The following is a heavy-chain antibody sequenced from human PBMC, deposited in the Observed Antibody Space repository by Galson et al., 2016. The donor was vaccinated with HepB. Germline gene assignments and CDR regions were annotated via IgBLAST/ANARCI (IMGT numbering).Heavy chain of an antibody. J-gene: IGHJ4*02. V-gene: IGHV1-3*04. CDR2: INTGNGNT. Sequence: SVKVSCKASGYTFTNYGLHWVRQAPGQRPEWMGWINTGNGNTKYSQNFQGRVTLTRDTSASTAYMELSGLRSEDTAVYYCARDRGQLWLDLDYWGQGTLVTVSS. CDR3: ARDRGQLWLDLDY. CDR1: GYTFTNYG. D-gene: IGHD3-22*01.